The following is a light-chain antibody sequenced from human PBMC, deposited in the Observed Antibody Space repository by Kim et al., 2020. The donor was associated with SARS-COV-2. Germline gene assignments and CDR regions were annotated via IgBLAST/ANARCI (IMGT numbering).Light chain of an antibody. J-gene: IGLJ3*02. CDR2: GNI. V-gene: IGLV1-40*01. CDR3: QSYDSSLSSWV. Sequence: RVTISCTGNNSNIGAGYAVQWFQQLPGTAPRLLIYGNIDRPSGVPDRFSASKSGTSASLAIAGLQSEDEADYYCQSYDSSLSSWVFGGGTQLTVL. CDR1: NSNIGAGYA.